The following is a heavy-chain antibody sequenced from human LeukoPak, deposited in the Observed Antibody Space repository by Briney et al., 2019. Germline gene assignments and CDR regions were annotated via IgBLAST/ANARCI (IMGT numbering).Heavy chain of an antibody. CDR2: IIPIFGTA. Sequence: ASVKVSCKASGGTFSSYAISWVRQAPGQGLEWIGGIIPIFGTANYAQKFQGRVTITTDESTSTAYMELSGLRSEDTAVYYCAAADCGGDCLFDYWGQGTLVTVSS. CDR1: GGTFSSYA. CDR3: AAADCGGDCLFDY. V-gene: IGHV1-69*05. D-gene: IGHD2-21*02. J-gene: IGHJ4*02.